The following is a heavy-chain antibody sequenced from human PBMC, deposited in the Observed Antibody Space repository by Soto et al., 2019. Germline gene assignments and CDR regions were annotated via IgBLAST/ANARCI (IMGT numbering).Heavy chain of an antibody. Sequence: SETLSLTCTVSGGSISSSSYYWGWIRQPPGKGLEWIGSIYYSGSTYYNPSLKSRVTISVDTSKNQFSLKLSSVTAADTAVYYCARHTPAISISDHWGQGTLVTSPQ. V-gene: IGHV4-39*01. CDR2: IYYSGST. CDR1: GGSISSSSYY. CDR3: ARHTPAISISDH. D-gene: IGHD2-15*01. J-gene: IGHJ4*02.